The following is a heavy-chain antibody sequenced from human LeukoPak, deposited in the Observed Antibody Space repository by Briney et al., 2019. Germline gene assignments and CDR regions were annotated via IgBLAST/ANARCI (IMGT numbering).Heavy chain of an antibody. CDR3: ARAGGTTMVRGEYYFDY. D-gene: IGHD3-10*01. V-gene: IGHV3-21*01. CDR1: GFTFSSYS. CDR2: ISSSSSYI. Sequence: GGSLRLSCAASGFTFSSYSMNWVRQAPGKGLEWVSSISSSSSYIYYADSVKGRFTISRDNAKNSLYLQMNSLRAEDTAVYYCARAGGTTMVRGEYYFDYWGQGTLVTVSS. J-gene: IGHJ4*02.